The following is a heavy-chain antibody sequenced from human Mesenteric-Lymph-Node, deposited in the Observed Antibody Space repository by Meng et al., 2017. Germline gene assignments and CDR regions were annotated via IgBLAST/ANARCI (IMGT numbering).Heavy chain of an antibody. CDR3: ARDGTYYYGSGRIDY. Sequence: SETLSLTCTVSGGSISDGNYYWSWIRQPAGKGLEWIGRIYSSGSTTYNPSLKSRVTLSIDMSKNQFSLKLSSVTAADTAIYYCARDGTYYYGSGRIDYWGQGTLVTVSS. J-gene: IGHJ4*02. V-gene: IGHV4-61*02. CDR2: IYSSGST. CDR1: GGSISDGNYY. D-gene: IGHD3-10*01.